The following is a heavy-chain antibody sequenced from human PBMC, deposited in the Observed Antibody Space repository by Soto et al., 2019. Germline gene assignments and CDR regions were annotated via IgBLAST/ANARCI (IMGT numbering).Heavy chain of an antibody. CDR1: GGTFSSYT. Sequence: QVQLVQSGAEVKKPGSSVKVSCKASGGTFSSYTISWVRQAPGQGLEWMGRIIPILGIANYAQKFQGRVTITADKSTSTAYMELSSLRSEDTAVYYCARDVVVPAAMGWGSRAWGQGTLVTVSS. CDR2: IIPILGIA. J-gene: IGHJ5*02. V-gene: IGHV1-69*08. D-gene: IGHD2-2*01. CDR3: ARDVVVPAAMGWGSRA.